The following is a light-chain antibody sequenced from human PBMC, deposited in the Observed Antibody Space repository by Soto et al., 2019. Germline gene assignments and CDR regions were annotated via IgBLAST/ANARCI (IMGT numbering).Light chain of an antibody. Sequence: QSVLTQPPSVSAAPGQTVTISCSGSSSNIGHNYVSSYQHLPGTAPKLLIYDNNKRPSGIPDRFSGSQSGPSATLGITGLQTGDEADYYCGTWDSGLSAVFGGGTKLTVL. CDR1: SSNIGHNY. CDR2: DNN. CDR3: GTWDSGLSAV. V-gene: IGLV1-51*01. J-gene: IGLJ2*01.